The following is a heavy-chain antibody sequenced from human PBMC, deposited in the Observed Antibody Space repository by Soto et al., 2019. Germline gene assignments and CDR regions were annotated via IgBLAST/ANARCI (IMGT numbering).Heavy chain of an antibody. CDR2: IWYDGSNK. CDR3: ARGPRHRSRYYDYYYLDV. Sequence: QVQLVESGGGVVQPGRSLRLSCAASGFTVRSYGMHWVRQAPGTGLEWVAGIWYDGSNKYYADSVKGRFTISRDNSKNTLYLQMNSLRAEDTAVYYSARGPRHRSRYYDYYYLDVWGKGTTVTVSS. CDR1: GFTVRSYG. J-gene: IGHJ6*03. D-gene: IGHD1-1*01. V-gene: IGHV3-33*01.